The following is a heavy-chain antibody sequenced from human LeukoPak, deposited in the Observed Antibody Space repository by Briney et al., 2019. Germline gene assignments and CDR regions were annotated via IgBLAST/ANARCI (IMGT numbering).Heavy chain of an antibody. CDR3: ARDRLAAAGNYYYYGKDV. J-gene: IGHJ6*02. CDR2: IYYSGRT. CDR1: GGSISSYY. Sequence: SETLSLSCTVSGGSISSYYWSWIRQPPGKGLEWIGYIYYSGRTNYNPSLKSRVTISVDTSKNQFSLKVSSVTTADTAVYYCARDRLAAAGNYYYYGKDVWGQGTTVTVSS. D-gene: IGHD6-13*01. V-gene: IGHV4-59*01.